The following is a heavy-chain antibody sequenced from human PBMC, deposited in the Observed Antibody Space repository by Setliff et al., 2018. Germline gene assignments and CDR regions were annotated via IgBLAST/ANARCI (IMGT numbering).Heavy chain of an antibody. D-gene: IGHD2-2*01. CDR1: GYTFTSYA. V-gene: IGHV1-3*01. CDR3: ARDGFEIVVVPDAIYYYYYMDV. J-gene: IGHJ6*03. Sequence: ASVKVSCKASGYTFTSYAMHWVRQAPGQRLEWMGWINAGNGNTKYSQKFQGRVTITRDTSASTAYMELSSLRSEDTAVYYCARDGFEIVVVPDAIYYYYYMDVWGKGTTVTVSS. CDR2: INAGNGNT.